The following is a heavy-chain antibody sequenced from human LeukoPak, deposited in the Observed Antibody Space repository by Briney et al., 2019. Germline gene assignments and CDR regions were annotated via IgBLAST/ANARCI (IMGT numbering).Heavy chain of an antibody. J-gene: IGHJ3*02. D-gene: IGHD1-26*01. CDR2: IWYDGSNK. CDR3: AREGGLDAFDI. Sequence: PGGSLRLSCAASGFTFSSYGMHWVRQAPGKGLEWVAVIWYDGSNKYYADSVKGRFTISRDNSKNTLYLQMNSLRAEDTAVYYCAREGGLDAFDIWGQGTMVTVSS. V-gene: IGHV3-33*01. CDR1: GFTFSSYG.